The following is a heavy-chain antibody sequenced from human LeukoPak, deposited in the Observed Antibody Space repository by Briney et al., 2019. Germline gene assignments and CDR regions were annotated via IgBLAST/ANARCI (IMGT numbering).Heavy chain of an antibody. CDR1: GFTFSRYW. V-gene: IGHV3-48*02. J-gene: IGHJ4*02. CDR2: ISSSSTI. Sequence: GGSLRLSCAASGFTFSRYWMNWVRQAPGKGLEWVSYISSSSTIYYADSVKGRFTISRDNAKNSLYLQMNSLRDEDTAVYYCAMGLVGYYFDYWGQGTLVTVSS. CDR3: AMGLVGYYFDY. D-gene: IGHD1-26*01.